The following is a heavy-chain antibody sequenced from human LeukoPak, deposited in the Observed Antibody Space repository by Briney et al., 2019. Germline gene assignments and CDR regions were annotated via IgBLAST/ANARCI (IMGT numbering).Heavy chain of an antibody. V-gene: IGHV1-18*01. CDR3: ALGGDYYDSSGYYY. Sequence: ASVKVSCKASGGTFSSYAISWVRQAPGQGLEWMGWISAYNGNTNYAQKLQGRVTMTTDTSTSTAYMELRSLRSDDTAVYYCALGGDYYDSSGYYYWGQGTLVTVSS. CDR1: GGTFSSYA. J-gene: IGHJ4*02. CDR2: ISAYNGNT. D-gene: IGHD3-22*01.